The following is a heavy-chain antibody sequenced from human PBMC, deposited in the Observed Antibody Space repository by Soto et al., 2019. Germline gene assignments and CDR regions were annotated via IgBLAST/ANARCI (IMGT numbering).Heavy chain of an antibody. CDR2: IYWDYDK. D-gene: IGHD3-10*02. CDR3: AHSPRITMYDY. J-gene: IGHJ4*02. V-gene: IGHV2-5*02. Sequence: QITLKESGPTLVKPTQTLTLTCTFSGFSLSTNGVGVGLILQPPGKALDWLALIYWDYDKIYIPSLKSRLTSTKDTSKNRVVLTMTNMDPVDTATYYCAHSPRITMYDYWGQGTLVTVSS. CDR1: GFSLSTNGVG.